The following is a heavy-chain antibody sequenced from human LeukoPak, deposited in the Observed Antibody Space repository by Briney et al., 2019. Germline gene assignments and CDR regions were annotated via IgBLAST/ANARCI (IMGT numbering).Heavy chain of an antibody. D-gene: IGHD3-10*01. Sequence: GGSLRLSCAASGFTFSGYGMSWVRQAPGKGLEWVSSISSSSSYIYYADSVKGRFTISRDNAKNSLYLQMDSLRAEDTAVYYCARDLAYYGSGSFDYWGQGTLVTVSS. CDR3: ARDLAYYGSGSFDY. CDR2: ISSSSSYI. V-gene: IGHV3-21*01. J-gene: IGHJ4*02. CDR1: GFTFSGYG.